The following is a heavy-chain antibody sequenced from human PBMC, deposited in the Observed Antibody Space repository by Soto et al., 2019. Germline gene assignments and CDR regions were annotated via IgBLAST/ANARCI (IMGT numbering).Heavy chain of an antibody. V-gene: IGHV1-2*02. CDR1: GYTFTGYY. Sequence: QVQLVQSGAEVKKPGASVKVSCKASGYTFTGYYMHWVRQAPGQGLEWMGWINPNSGGTNYAQKFQGRVTMTRDTSISTAHMELSRLRSDDTAVYYCARVTTVTVYYYYGMDVWGQGTTVTVSS. J-gene: IGHJ6*02. D-gene: IGHD4-4*01. CDR2: INPNSGGT. CDR3: ARVTTVTVYYYYGMDV.